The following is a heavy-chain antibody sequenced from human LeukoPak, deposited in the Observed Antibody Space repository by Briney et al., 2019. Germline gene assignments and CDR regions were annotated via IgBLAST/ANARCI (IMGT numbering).Heavy chain of an antibody. J-gene: IGHJ4*02. CDR1: GFTFSSYG. Sequence: GGSLRLSCAASGFTFSSYGMTWVRQAPGKGLEWVSAISGSGGSTYYADSVKGRCTISRDNSKNTLYLQMNSLRGEDTAVYYCASGIRAFDNWGQGTLVTVSA. V-gene: IGHV3-23*01. D-gene: IGHD1-26*01. CDR3: ASGIRAFDN. CDR2: ISGSGGST.